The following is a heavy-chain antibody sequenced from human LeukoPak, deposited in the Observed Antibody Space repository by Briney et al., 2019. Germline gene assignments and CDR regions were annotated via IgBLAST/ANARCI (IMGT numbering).Heavy chain of an antibody. V-gene: IGHV1-46*01. J-gene: IGHJ3*02. CDR1: GYTFTSYY. CDR3: ARRRIPNRDAFDI. D-gene: IGHD1-14*01. CDR2: INPSGGST. Sequence: ASVKVSCKASGYTFTSYYIHWVRQTPGQGLEWMGIINPSGGSTTYAQRFQGRVTMTSDMSTSTVYLEWSSLKASDTAMYYCARRRIPNRDAFDIWGQGTMLTVSS.